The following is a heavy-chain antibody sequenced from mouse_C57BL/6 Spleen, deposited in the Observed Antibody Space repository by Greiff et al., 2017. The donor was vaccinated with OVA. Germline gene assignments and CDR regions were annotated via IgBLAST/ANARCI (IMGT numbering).Heavy chain of an antibody. CDR2: IDPSDSEP. D-gene: IGHD2-4*01. J-gene: IGHJ4*01. V-gene: IGHV1-52*01. CDR3: ARGGYDYDGGNAMDY. Sequence: VQLQQPGAELVRPGSSVKLSCKASGYTFTSYWLHWVKQRPIQGLEWIGNIDPSDSEPHYNQKFKDKATLTVDKSSSTAYMQLSSLTSEDSAVYYCARGGYDYDGGNAMDYWGQGTSVTVSS. CDR1: GYTFTSYW.